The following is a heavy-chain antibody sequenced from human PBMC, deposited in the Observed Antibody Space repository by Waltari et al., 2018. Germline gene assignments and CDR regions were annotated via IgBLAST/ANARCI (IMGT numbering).Heavy chain of an antibody. CDR2: SSGSGGST. J-gene: IGHJ4*02. V-gene: IGHV3-23*04. CDR3: AKGVVVVAANVFDY. Sequence: EVQLVESVGGLVQPGGSLRLSCAASGFTFSRYAIRWVRQAPGKGLEWVSASSGSGGSTYYADSVKGRFTISRDNSKNTLYLQMNSLRAEETAVYYCAKGVVVVAANVFDYWGQGTLVTVSS. D-gene: IGHD2-15*01. CDR1: GFTFSRYA.